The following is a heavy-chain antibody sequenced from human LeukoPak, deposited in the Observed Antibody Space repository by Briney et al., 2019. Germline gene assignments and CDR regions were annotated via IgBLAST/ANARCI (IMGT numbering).Heavy chain of an antibody. CDR2: IRYDGSNK. J-gene: IGHJ6*03. D-gene: IGHD2-2*01. CDR1: GFTFSSYG. V-gene: IGHV3-30*02. CDR3: AKDQCSSTSCFDYYYYMDV. Sequence: GGSLRLSCAASGFTFSSYGMHWVRQAPGKGLEWVAFIRYDGSNKYYADSVKGRFTISRDNSKNTLYLQMNSLRAEDTAVYYCAKDQCSSTSCFDYYYYMDVWGKGTTVTVSS.